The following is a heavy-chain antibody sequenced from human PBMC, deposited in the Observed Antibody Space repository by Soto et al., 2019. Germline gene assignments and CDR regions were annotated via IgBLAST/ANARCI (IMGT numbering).Heavy chain of an antibody. CDR3: TTDPGDYEDF. CDR1: GITFINAW. D-gene: IGHD4-17*01. Sequence: EVQLVESGGDLVKPGGCLRLSCAASGITFINAWMSWVHQAPGKGLEWVGRIKNKADGGTADYAAPVRDRFTISRDDSKNTLFLQMNSLETEDTAVYYCTTDPGDYEDFWGQGTLVTVSS. V-gene: IGHV3-15*01. CDR2: IKNKADGGTA. J-gene: IGHJ4*02.